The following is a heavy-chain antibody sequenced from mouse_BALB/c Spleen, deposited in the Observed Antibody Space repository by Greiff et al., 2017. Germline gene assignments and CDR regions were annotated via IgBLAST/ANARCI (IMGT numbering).Heavy chain of an antibody. V-gene: IGHV5-12-1*01. CDR3: ARHPRGYWYFDV. J-gene: IGHJ1*01. Sequence: EVKLVESGGGLVKPGGSLKLSCAASGFAFSSYDMSWVRQTPEKRLEWVAYISSGGGSTYYPDTVKGRFTISRDNAKNTLYLQMSSLKSEDTAMYYCARHPRGYWYFDVWGAGTTVTVSS. CDR1: GFAFSSYD. CDR2: ISSGGGST.